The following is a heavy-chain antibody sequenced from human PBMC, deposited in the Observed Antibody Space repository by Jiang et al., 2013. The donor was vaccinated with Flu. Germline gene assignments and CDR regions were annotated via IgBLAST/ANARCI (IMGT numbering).Heavy chain of an antibody. D-gene: IGHD3-3*01. J-gene: IGHJ4*02. CDR3: VRDERLRPGPEFDL. V-gene: IGHV3-11*01. CDR1: GFSFSDYY. Sequence: VQLLESGGGLVEPGGSLRLSCAASGFSFSDYYMSWIRQAPGKGLEWISFTTTSGSSASYADSVKGRFTLSRDNSKNSLYLQMNSLRVEDTAVYYCVRDERLRPGPEFDLWGQGTLVTVSS. CDR2: TTTSGSSA.